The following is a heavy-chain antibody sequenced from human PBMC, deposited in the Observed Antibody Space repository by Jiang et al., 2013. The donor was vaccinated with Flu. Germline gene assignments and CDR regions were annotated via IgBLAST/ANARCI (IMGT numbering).Heavy chain of an antibody. J-gene: IGHJ4*02. D-gene: IGHD3-9*01. V-gene: IGHV1-8*02. CDR2: MNPNSGNT. Sequence: GAEVKKPGASVKVSCKASGYTFTSYDINRVRQATGQGLEWMGWMNPNSGNTGYAQKFQGRVTMTRNTSVSTAYMELSSLRSEDTAVYYCARGLRGWRYFDWSAIRPYYFDYWGQGTLVTVSS. CDR1: GYTFTSYD. CDR3: ARGLRGWRYFDWSAIRPYYFDY.